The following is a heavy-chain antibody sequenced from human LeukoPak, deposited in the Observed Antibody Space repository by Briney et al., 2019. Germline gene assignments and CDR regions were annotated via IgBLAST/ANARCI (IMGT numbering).Heavy chain of an antibody. CDR1: GFTFSSYA. CDR2: ISGSGGST. J-gene: IGHJ6*03. V-gene: IGHV3-23*01. D-gene: IGHD6-13*01. Sequence: GGSLRLSCAASGFTFSSYAMSWVHQAPGKGLEWVSAISGSGGSTYYADSVKGRFTISRDNAKNSLYLQMNSLRAEDTAVYYCARGEAAAAFYYYYYYMDVWGKGTTVTVSS. CDR3: ARGEAAAAFYYYYYYMDV.